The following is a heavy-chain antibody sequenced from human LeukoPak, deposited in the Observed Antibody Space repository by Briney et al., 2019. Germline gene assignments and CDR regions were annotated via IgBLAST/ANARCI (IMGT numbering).Heavy chain of an antibody. D-gene: IGHD4-17*01. CDR2: ISNSAGNT. V-gene: IGHV3-23*01. CDR3: AKAQLRVTTGIDN. Sequence: GGSLRLSCAASGFTFSSYAISWVRQAPGGGREWVSGISNSAGNTNYADSAKGRVSISRDNSKNTLHLQMNSLRVEDTAVYYCAKAQLRVTTGIDNWGQGTLVTVSS. CDR1: GFTFSSYA. J-gene: IGHJ4*02.